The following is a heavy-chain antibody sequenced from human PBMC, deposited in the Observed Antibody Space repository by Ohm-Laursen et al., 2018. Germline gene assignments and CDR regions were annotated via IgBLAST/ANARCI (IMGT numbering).Heavy chain of an antibody. V-gene: IGHV3-15*01. D-gene: IGHD2-15*01. CDR1: GFTFSNAW. CDR2: IKSKTDGETT. CDR3: VAVVAAF. Sequence: SLRLSCAASGFTFSNAWMIWVRQAPGKGLEWVGRIKSKTDGETTDYRAPVKGRFTISRDDSKNTLYLQMNSLKTEDTAVYYCVAVVAAFWGQGTLVTVSS. J-gene: IGHJ4*02.